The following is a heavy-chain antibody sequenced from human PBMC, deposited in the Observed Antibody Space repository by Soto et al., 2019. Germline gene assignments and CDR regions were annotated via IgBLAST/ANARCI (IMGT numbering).Heavy chain of an antibody. J-gene: IGHJ3*02. CDR3: AREKYYDFWSGYPDAFDI. CDR2: ISAYNGNT. V-gene: IGHV1-18*01. D-gene: IGHD3-3*01. CDR1: GYTFPRSG. Sequence: QVQLVPSGAEVQTPGASVKVSCKASGYTFPRSGISWVRQAPGQGLEWMGWISAYNGNTNYAQKLQGRVTMTTDTSTSTAYMELRSLRSDDTAVYYCAREKYYDFWSGYPDAFDIWGQGTMVTVSS.